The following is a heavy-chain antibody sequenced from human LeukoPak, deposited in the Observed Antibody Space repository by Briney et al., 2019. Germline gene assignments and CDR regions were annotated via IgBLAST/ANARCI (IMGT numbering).Heavy chain of an antibody. CDR3: ARDLYGSGSYYY. CDR1: GYTFTGYY. D-gene: IGHD3-10*01. Sequence: ASVKVSCKASGYTFTGYYMHWVRQAPGQGLEWMGWISPNSGGTNYAQKFQGRVTMTRDTSISTAYMELSRLRSDDTAVYYCARDLYGSGSYYYWGQGTLVTVSS. CDR2: ISPNSGGT. V-gene: IGHV1-2*02. J-gene: IGHJ4*02.